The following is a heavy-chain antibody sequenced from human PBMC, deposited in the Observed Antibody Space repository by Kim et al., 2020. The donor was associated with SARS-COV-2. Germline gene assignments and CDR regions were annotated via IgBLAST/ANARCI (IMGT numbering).Heavy chain of an antibody. CDR1: GYTFTSYG. J-gene: IGHJ4*02. CDR3: ARDPEMESYCSGGSCYFDY. CDR2: ISAYNGNT. Sequence: ASVKVSCKASGYTFTSYGISWVRQAPGQGLEWMGWISAYNGNTNYAQKLQGRVTMTTDTSTSTAYMELRSLRSDDTAVYYCARDPEMESYCSGGSCYFDYWGQGTLVTVSS. D-gene: IGHD2-15*01. V-gene: IGHV1-18*01.